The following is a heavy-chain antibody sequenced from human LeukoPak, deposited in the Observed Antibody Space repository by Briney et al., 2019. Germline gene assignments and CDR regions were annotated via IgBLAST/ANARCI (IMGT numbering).Heavy chain of an antibody. CDR3: AIHRERGLGWFGELLLPEYDY. CDR2: IYHSGST. CDR1: GHSISSGYY. Sequence: SETLSLTCAVSGHSISSGYYWGWIRPPPGEGLEGLGSIYHSGSTYYNPSLKSRVTISVDTSKHQFSLKVSSVTAADTAVYYCAIHRERGLGWFGELLLPEYDYWGQGTLVTVSS. J-gene: IGHJ4*02. V-gene: IGHV4-38-2*01. D-gene: IGHD3-10*01.